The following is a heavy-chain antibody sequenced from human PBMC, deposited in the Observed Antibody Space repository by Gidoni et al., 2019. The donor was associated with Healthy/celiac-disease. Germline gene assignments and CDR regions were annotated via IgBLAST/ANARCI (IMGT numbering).Heavy chain of an antibody. J-gene: IGHJ6*03. CDR2: IIPIFGTA. V-gene: IGHV1-69*01. CDR1: GGIFSSYA. CDR3: ARGGRYYDFWSGYYTSSDYYYYMDV. D-gene: IGHD3-3*01. Sequence: QVQLVQSGAEVKKPGSSVKVSCKASGGIFSSYAISWVRQAPGQGLEWMGGIIPIFGTANYAQKFQGRVTITADESTSTAYMELSSLRSEDTAVYYCARGGRYYDFWSGYYTSSDYYYYMDVWGKGTTVTVSS.